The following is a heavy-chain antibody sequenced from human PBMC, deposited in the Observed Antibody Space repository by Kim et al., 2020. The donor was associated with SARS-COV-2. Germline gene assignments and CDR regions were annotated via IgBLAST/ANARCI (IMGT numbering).Heavy chain of an antibody. CDR3: ARAGDYYRY. Sequence: SETLSLTCTVSGYSISSGYYWGWIRQPPGKGLEWIGSIYHSGSTYYNPSLKSRVTISVDTSKNQFSLKLSSVTAADTAVYYCARAGDYYRYWGQGTLVTVSS. D-gene: IGHD3-10*01. J-gene: IGHJ4*02. CDR1: GYSISSGYY. V-gene: IGHV4-38-2*02. CDR2: IYHSGST.